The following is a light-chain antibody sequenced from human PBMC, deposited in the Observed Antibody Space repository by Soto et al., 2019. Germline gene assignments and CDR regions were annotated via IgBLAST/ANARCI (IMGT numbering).Light chain of an antibody. V-gene: IGKV3-20*01. Sequence: EIVLTQSPGTLSLSPGERATLSCRASQSLNSNYLAWHQQKPGQAPRLLIYDTFSRATGIPDRFSGSGSGTDFTLTISRLEPEDFAVYYCQQYGSSRTFGQGTKVDI. J-gene: IGKJ1*01. CDR1: QSLNSNY. CDR3: QQYGSSRT. CDR2: DTF.